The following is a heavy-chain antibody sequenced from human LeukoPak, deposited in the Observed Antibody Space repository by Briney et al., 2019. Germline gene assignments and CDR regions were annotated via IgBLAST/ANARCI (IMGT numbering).Heavy chain of an antibody. J-gene: IGHJ4*02. D-gene: IGHD3-10*01. CDR3: AKGYYGSGSYGWFDY. CDR1: GFTFSSYS. CDR2: ISSSSYI. V-gene: IGHV3-21*04. Sequence: PGGSLRLSCAASGFTFSSYSMNWVRQAPGKGLEWVSSISSSSYIYYGDSVKGRFTISRDNSKNTLFLHMNSLRAEDTAVYSCAKGYYGSGSYGWFDYWGQGTLVTVSS.